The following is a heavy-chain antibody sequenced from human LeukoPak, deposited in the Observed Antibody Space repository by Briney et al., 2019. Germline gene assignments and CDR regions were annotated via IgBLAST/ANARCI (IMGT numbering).Heavy chain of an antibody. J-gene: IGHJ6*04. D-gene: IGHD5-18*01. CDR3: ASSLRGYSCGFDV. Sequence: GSSVKVSCKASGGTFSSYAISWVRQAPGQGLEWMGGIIPIFGTANYAQKFQGRVTITAGESTSTAYMELSSLRSEDTAVYYCASSLRGYSCGFDVWGKGTTVTVSS. CDR1: GGTFSSYA. CDR2: IIPIFGTA. V-gene: IGHV1-69*01.